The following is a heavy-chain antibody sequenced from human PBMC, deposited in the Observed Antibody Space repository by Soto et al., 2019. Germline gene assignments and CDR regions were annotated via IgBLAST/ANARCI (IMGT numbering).Heavy chain of an antibody. CDR1: GYTFTSYA. Sequence: QVQLVQSGAEVKKPGASVKVSCKASGYTFTSYAMHWVRQAPGQRLEWMGWINAGKGNTKYSQKFQGRVTITRETAGRPAYMDLSRQRSEGKAVHDFARDTAPADGWGQGATVTVSS. J-gene: IGHJ6*02. CDR2: INAGKGNT. D-gene: IGHD4-17*01. V-gene: IGHV1-3*01. CDR3: ARDTAPADG.